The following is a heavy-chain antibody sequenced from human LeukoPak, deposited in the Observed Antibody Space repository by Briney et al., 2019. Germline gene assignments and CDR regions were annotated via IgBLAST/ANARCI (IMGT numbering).Heavy chain of an antibody. V-gene: IGHV3-23*01. CDR1: GFTFSRYV. CDR2: ISGTGGTT. D-gene: IGHD3-16*01. CDR3: ERLWGTILIWPQHFGGGMDV. Sequence: GGSLRLSCAASGFTFSRYVMTWVRQAPFKGLELVSAISGTGGTTYYAESVKGRFTISRDNSKNTLHLLMNGLRVEDPALYYCERLWGTILIWPQHFGGGMDVRGQGTTIRVS. J-gene: IGHJ6*02.